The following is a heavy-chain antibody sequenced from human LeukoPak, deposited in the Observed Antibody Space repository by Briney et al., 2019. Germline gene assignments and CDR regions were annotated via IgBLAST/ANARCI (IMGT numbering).Heavy chain of an antibody. Sequence: SETLSLTCTVSGGSISSGDYYWSWIRQPPGKGLEWIGYIYYSGGTYYNPSLKSRVTISVDTSKNQFSLKLSSVTAADTAVYYCASAFVVAASWYFDYWGQGTLVTVSS. D-gene: IGHD2-15*01. CDR3: ASAFVVAASWYFDY. J-gene: IGHJ4*02. CDR1: GGSISSGDYY. CDR2: IYYSGGT. V-gene: IGHV4-30-4*01.